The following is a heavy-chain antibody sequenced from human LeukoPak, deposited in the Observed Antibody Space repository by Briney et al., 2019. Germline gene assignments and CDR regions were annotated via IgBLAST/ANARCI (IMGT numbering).Heavy chain of an antibody. J-gene: IGHJ4*02. CDR1: GFTFSDYY. V-gene: IGHV3-11*04. CDR3: ARYPRILEWLLYYDY. D-gene: IGHD3-3*01. CDR2: ISSSGSTI. Sequence: GGSLGLSCAASGFTFSDYYMSWIRQAPRKGLEWVSYISSSGSTIYYADSVKGRFTISRDNAKNSLYLQMNSLRAEDTAVYYCARYPRILEWLLYYDYWGQGTLVTVSS.